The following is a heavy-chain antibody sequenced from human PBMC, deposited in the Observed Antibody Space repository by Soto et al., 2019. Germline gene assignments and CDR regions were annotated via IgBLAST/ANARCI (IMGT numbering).Heavy chain of an antibody. CDR1: GGSISSYY. CDR3: ARAKTRGYSGYDAYYCCGMDV. D-gene: IGHD5-12*01. J-gene: IGHJ6*02. Sequence: SETLSLTCTVSGGSISSYYWSWIRQPPGKGLEWIGYIYYSGSTNYNPSLKSRVTISVGTSKNQFSLKLSSVTAADTAVYYGARAKTRGYSGYDAYYCCGMDVWGQGTTVTV. V-gene: IGHV4-59*12. CDR2: IYYSGST.